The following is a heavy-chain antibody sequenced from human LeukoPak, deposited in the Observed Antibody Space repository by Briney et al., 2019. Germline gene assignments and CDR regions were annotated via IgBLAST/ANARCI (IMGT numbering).Heavy chain of an antibody. CDR1: GYSFTSYW. CDR3: ARHPGWNDAVNWGFDP. Sequence: GEPLKISCKGSGYSFTSYWIGWVRQMPGKGLEWMGIIYPGDSDTRYSPSFQGQVTISADKSISTAYLQWSSLKASDTAMYYCARHPGWNDAVNWGFDPWGQGTLVTVSS. D-gene: IGHD1-1*01. CDR2: IYPGDSDT. V-gene: IGHV5-51*01. J-gene: IGHJ5*02.